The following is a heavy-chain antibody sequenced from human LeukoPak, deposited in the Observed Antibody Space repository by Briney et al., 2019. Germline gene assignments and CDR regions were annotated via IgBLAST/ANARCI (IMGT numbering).Heavy chain of an antibody. Sequence: SETLSLTCTVSGGSISSSSYYWGWIRQPPGKGLEWIGSIYYSGSTYYNPSLKSRVIISVDTSKNQFSLKLSSVTAADTAVYYCAREGTLPYYYYYYMDVWGKGTTVTVSS. CDR1: GGSISSSSYY. CDR3: AREGTLPYYYYYYMDV. V-gene: IGHV4-39*02. J-gene: IGHJ6*03. CDR2: IYYSGST. D-gene: IGHD2/OR15-2a*01.